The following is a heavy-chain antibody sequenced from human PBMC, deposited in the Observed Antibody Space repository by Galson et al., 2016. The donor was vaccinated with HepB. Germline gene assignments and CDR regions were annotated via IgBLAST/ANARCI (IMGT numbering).Heavy chain of an antibody. D-gene: IGHD3-3*01. V-gene: IGHV3-11*01. CDR2: ISSSGSTI. Sequence: SLRLSCAASGFTFSDYYMSWIRQAPGKGLEWVSYISSSGSTIHYADSVKGRFTISRDNAKKSLSLQMNSPRAEDTAVYYCARGVDFWSGSSYGMDVWGQGTTVTVSS. J-gene: IGHJ6*02. CDR1: GFTFSDYY. CDR3: ARGVDFWSGSSYGMDV.